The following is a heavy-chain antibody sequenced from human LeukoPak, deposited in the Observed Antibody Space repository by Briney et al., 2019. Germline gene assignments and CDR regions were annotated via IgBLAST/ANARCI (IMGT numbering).Heavy chain of an antibody. CDR2: IIPVFGTP. V-gene: IGHV1-69*13. D-gene: IGHD3-3*01. Sequence: GASVKVSCKASGGSFSNYAIGWVRQAPGQGPEWMGGIIPVFGTPHYAQRFQGRFTITADESTSTAYMELSSLRSEDTAVYYCARIRRFLELSDAFDIWGQGTMVTVSS. CDR1: GGSFSNYA. J-gene: IGHJ3*02. CDR3: ARIRRFLELSDAFDI.